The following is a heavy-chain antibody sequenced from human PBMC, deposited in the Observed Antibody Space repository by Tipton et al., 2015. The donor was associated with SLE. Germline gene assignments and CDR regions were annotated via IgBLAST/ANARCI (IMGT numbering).Heavy chain of an antibody. V-gene: IGHV4-4*09. J-gene: IGHJ6*03. CDR2: IYHSGIT. CDR1: GCSIRSYY. CDR3: AWGPVSISEHYHYYIDV. D-gene: IGHD3-3*02. Sequence: TLSLTCTVSGCSIRSYYWTWIRQPPGKRLDWTAYIYHSGITNYNPSLQSRVTISVDRSKYQFSLTLTSVTAADTAVYYCAWGPVSISEHYHYYIDVWGKGTTVTVTS.